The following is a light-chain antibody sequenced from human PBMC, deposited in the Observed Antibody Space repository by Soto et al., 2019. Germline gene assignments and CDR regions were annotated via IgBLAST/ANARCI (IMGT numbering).Light chain of an antibody. V-gene: IGKV3-15*01. CDR1: QSVSSN. CDR2: GAS. Sequence: EILMTQSPATLSVSPGERATVSCRASQSVSSNLAWYQQKPGQAPRLLIYGASTRATGIPARFSGSGSGTEFTLTISSLQSEDFATYYCQQYNSYSFGQGTKVEIK. J-gene: IGKJ1*01. CDR3: QQYNSYS.